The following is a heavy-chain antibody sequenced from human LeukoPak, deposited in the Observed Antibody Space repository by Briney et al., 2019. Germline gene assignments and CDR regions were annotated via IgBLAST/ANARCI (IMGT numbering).Heavy chain of an antibody. CDR1: GFTFSSYG. V-gene: IGHV3-30*02. Sequence: PGGSLRLSCAASGFTFSSYGMHWVRQAPGKGLEWVAFIRYDGSNKYYADSVKGRFTISRDNSKNTLYLQMNSLRAEDTAVYYCAKDLKRGYYDSSGYDFDYWGQGTLVTVSS. D-gene: IGHD3-22*01. J-gene: IGHJ4*02. CDR3: AKDLKRGYYDSSGYDFDY. CDR2: IRYDGSNK.